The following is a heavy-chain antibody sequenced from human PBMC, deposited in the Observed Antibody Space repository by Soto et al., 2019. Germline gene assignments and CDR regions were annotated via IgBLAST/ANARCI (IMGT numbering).Heavy chain of an antibody. V-gene: IGHV3-23*01. CDR2: ISGSGSST. CDR1: GFTSNDYA. Sequence: PGGYLRLSCAASGFTSNDYALIWARPAPGKGLAWVSGISGSGSSTHYDDSVYGRFPLSRDNSINTLYPQMNSLRAQDTAGYLCAKGAEMRVGYGVGVWGQGTTVARLL. CDR3: AKGAEMRVGYGVGV. J-gene: IGHJ6*02. D-gene: IGHD3-16*01.